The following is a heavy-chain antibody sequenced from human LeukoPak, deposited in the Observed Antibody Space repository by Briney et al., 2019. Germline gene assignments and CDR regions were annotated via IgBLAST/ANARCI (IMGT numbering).Heavy chain of an antibody. CDR3: ARTPTTVTTWDH. D-gene: IGHD4-17*01. J-gene: IGHJ4*02. CDR1: GYTFTGYY. V-gene: IGHV1-2*02. CDR2: INPNSGGT. Sequence: ASVKVSCKASGYTFTGYYMHWVRQAPGQGLEWMGWINPNSGGTNYAQKFQGRVTMTRDTSISTAYMELSRLRSDDTAVYYCARTPTTVTTWDHWGRGTLVTVSS.